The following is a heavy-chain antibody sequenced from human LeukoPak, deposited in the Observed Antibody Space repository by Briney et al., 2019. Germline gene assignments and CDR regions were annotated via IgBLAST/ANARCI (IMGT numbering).Heavy chain of an antibody. V-gene: IGHV3-9*01. CDR3: AKDSSSGLRGYSNFDY. J-gene: IGHJ4*02. Sequence: GGSLRLSCAASGFTFDDYAMHWVRQAPGKGLEWVSGISWNSGSIGYADSVKGRFTISRDNAKNSLYLQMNSLRAEDTALYYCAKDSSSGLRGYSNFDYWGQGTLVTASS. D-gene: IGHD5-18*01. CDR2: ISWNSGSI. CDR1: GFTFDDYA.